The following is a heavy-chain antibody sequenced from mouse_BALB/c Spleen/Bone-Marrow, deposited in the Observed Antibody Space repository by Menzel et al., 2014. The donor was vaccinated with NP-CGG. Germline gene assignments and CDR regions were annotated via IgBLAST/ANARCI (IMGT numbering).Heavy chain of an antibody. Sequence: VHVKQSGAELVRSGASVKLSCTASGFNIKDYYMHWVKQRPEQGLEWIGWIDPENGDTEYAPKFQGKATMTADTSSNTAYLQLSSLTSEDTAVYYCNVWDGNCFFDYWGQGTTLTVSS. CDR1: GFNIKDYY. CDR3: NVWDGNCFFDY. D-gene: IGHD2-1*01. CDR2: IDPENGDT. J-gene: IGHJ2*01. V-gene: IGHV14-4*02.